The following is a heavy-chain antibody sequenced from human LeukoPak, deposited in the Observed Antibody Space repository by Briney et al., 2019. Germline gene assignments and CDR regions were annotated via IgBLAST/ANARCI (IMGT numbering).Heavy chain of an antibody. CDR3: ARDYYYDSSGYWAFDI. Sequence: PGGSLPLSCAASGFTFSSYSMNWVRQAPGKGLEWVSSISSSSSYIYYADSVKGRFTISRDNAKNSLYLQMNSLRAEDTAVYYCARDYYYDSSGYWAFDIWGQGTMVTVSS. V-gene: IGHV3-21*01. CDR2: ISSSSSYI. D-gene: IGHD3-22*01. CDR1: GFTFSSYS. J-gene: IGHJ3*02.